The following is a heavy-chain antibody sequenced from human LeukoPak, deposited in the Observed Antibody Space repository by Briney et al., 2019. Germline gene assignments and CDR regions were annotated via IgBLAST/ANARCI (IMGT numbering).Heavy chain of an antibody. Sequence: GGSLRLSCAASGFTFSSYSMNWVRQAPGKGLEWVSSISSSSSYIYYADSVKGRFTISRDNAKNSLYLQMNSLRAEDTAVYYCARSRYCSSTSCYPDYWGQGTPVTVSS. J-gene: IGHJ4*02. CDR2: ISSSSSYI. V-gene: IGHV3-21*01. CDR3: ARSRYCSSTSCYPDY. CDR1: GFTFSSYS. D-gene: IGHD2-2*01.